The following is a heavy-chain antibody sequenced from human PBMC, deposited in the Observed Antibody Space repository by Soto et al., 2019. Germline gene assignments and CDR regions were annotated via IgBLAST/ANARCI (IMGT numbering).Heavy chain of an antibody. D-gene: IGHD6-19*01. J-gene: IGHJ4*02. CDR2: IYYSGNT. CDR1: VSSISREGYY. V-gene: IGHV4-31*03. CDR3: ATQPYSGDWPKGNYFDY. Sequence: PSETLYLACTVSVSSISREGYYWSWLRQHPGKGLEWIGHIYYSGNTYYDLSLGSRLTISVDTSKNQFSLRLTSVTAADTAVYYCATQPYSGDWPKGNYFDYWGQGTLVNVSS.